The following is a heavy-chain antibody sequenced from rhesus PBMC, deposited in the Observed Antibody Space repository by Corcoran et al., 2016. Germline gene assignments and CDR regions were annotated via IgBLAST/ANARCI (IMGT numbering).Heavy chain of an antibody. J-gene: IGHJ5-1*01. CDR1: GGSLSGPYS. CDR2: VDGKTQTT. V-gene: IGHV4-73*01. D-gene: IGHD6-37*01. Sequence: QVKLLQWGEGLVKPSETLSLSCVVSGGSLSGPYSWTWVRPGPGKALEWIGCVDGKTQTTKDNPALNARVTMSKATSKSQCASRWSAVTAADTAVYYGAREEYGGDGVGRRFDIWGPGVLVTVSS. CDR3: AREEYGGDGVGRRFDI.